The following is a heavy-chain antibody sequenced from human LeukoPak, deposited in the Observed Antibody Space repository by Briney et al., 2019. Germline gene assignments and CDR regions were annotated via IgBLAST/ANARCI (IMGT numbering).Heavy chain of an antibody. CDR2: FDPEDGET. CDR3: ATRLDDSSGRDPKLDAFDI. J-gene: IGHJ3*02. D-gene: IGHD3-22*01. Sequence: ASVKVSCKVSGYTLTELSMHWVRPAPGKGLEWMGGFDPEDGETIYAQKFQGRVTMTEDTSTDTAYMELSSLRSEDTAVYYCATRLDDSSGRDPKLDAFDIWGQGTMVTVSS. CDR1: GYTLTELS. V-gene: IGHV1-24*01.